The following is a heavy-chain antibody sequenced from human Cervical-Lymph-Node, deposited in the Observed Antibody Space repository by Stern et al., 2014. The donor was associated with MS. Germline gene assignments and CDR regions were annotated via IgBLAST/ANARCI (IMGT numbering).Heavy chain of an antibody. CDR2: IDWDDDK. Sequence: VTLRESGPALVQPTQTLTLTCTFSGFSLSTSGMRVSWIRQPPGKALEWLARIDWDDDKFYSTSLKTRLTIAKDTSKNQVVLTMTNMDPVDTATYYCARSREATSFDYWGQGTLVTVSS. V-gene: IGHV2-70*04. CDR3: ARSREATSFDY. J-gene: IGHJ4*02. D-gene: IGHD1-26*01. CDR1: GFSLSTSGMR.